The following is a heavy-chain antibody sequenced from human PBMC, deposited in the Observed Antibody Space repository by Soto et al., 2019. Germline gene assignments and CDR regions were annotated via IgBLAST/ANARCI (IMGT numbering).Heavy chain of an antibody. Sequence: ASVKVSCKASVGTFSSYISWVRQAPGQGLEWMGRIIPILGIANYAQKFQGRVTITADKSTSTAYMELSSLRPEDTAVYYCARLLYYDSSGYPVDYWGQGTLVTVSS. CDR1: VGTFSSY. CDR3: ARLLYYDSSGYPVDY. V-gene: IGHV1-69*02. CDR2: IIPILGIA. J-gene: IGHJ4*02. D-gene: IGHD3-22*01.